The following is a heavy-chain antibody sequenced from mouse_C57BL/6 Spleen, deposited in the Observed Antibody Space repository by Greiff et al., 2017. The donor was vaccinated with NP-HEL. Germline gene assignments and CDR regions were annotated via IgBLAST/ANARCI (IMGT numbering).Heavy chain of an antibody. CDR3: ARDYGSSYYAMDY. D-gene: IGHD1-1*01. V-gene: IGHV1-20*01. CDR1: GYSFTGYF. Sequence: VHVKQSGPELVKPGDSVKISCKASGYSFTGYFMNWVMQSHGKSLEWIGRINPYNGDTFYNQKFKGKATLTVDKSSSTAHMELRSLTSEDSAVYYCARDYGSSYYAMDYWGQGTSVTVSS. CDR2: INPYNGDT. J-gene: IGHJ4*01.